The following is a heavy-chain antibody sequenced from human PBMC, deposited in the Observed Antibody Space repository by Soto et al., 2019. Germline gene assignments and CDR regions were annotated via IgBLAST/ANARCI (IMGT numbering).Heavy chain of an antibody. V-gene: IGHV3-30-3*01. CDR2: ISYDGSNK. Sequence: GGSLRLSCAASGFTFSSYAMHWVRQAPGKGLEWVAVISYDGSNKYYADSVKGRFTISRDNSKNTLYLQMNSLRAEDTAGYYCARDPSTGSYYYYYGMDVWGQGTTVTVSS. CDR1: GFTFSSYA. CDR3: ARDPSTGSYYYYYGMDV. J-gene: IGHJ6*02. D-gene: IGHD1-26*01.